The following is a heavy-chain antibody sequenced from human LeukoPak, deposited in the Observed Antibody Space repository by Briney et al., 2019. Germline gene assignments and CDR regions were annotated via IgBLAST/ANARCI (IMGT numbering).Heavy chain of an antibody. CDR3: ATVHLEYSSGWWYFDL. V-gene: IGHV1-24*01. J-gene: IGHJ2*01. CDR1: GYTLTELS. Sequence: ASVKVSCKVSGYTLTELSMHWVRQAPGKGLEGMGGFDPEDGETIYAQKFQGRVTMTEDTSTDTAYMELSSLRSEDTAVYYCATVHLEYSSGWWYFDLWGRGTLVTVSS. D-gene: IGHD6-19*01. CDR2: FDPEDGET.